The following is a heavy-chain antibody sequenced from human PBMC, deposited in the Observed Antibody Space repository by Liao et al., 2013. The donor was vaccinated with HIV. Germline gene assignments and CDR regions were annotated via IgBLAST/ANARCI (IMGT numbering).Heavy chain of an antibody. CDR2: VHSSGTT. J-gene: IGHJ3*02. V-gene: IGHV4-4*07. Sequence: QVQLQESGPGLVRPSETLSLTCSVSGGSLSNVYWSWIRQPAGKGLEWIGRVHSSGTTYYNPSLKSRVILLPDTSKNQFSLRLSSVTAADTAIYFCARGRDVFDIWGQGTMVTVSS. CDR1: GGSLSNVY. CDR3: ARGRDVFDI.